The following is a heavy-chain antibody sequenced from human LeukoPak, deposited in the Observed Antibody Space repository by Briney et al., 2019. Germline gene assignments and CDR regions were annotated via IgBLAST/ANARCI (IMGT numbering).Heavy chain of an antibody. CDR2: INHSGST. V-gene: IGHV4-34*01. J-gene: IGHJ4*02. CDR1: GGSFSGYY. Sequence: SETLSLTCAVYGGSFSGYYWSWIRQPPGKGLEWIGEINHSGSTNYNPSLKSRVTISVDTSKNQFSLKLSSVTVADTAVYYCARGDDDFWSGYLGYWGQGTLVTVSS. D-gene: IGHD3-3*01. CDR3: ARGDDDFWSGYLGY.